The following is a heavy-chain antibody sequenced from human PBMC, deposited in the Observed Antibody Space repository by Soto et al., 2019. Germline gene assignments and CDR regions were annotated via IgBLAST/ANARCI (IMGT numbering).Heavy chain of an antibody. V-gene: IGHV3-7*01. Sequence: PGGSLRLSCAASGFTFSSYWLSWVRQAPGKGLEWVANIKQDGSEKYYVDSVKGRFTISRDNAKNSLYLQMNSLRAEDTAVYYCARGLVVVPAAICYWGQGTLVTVSS. CDR3: ARGLVVVPAAICY. J-gene: IGHJ4*02. CDR2: IKQDGSEK. CDR1: GFTFSSYW. D-gene: IGHD2-2*02.